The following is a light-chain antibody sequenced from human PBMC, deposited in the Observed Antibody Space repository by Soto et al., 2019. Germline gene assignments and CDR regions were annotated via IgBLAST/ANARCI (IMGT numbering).Light chain of an antibody. V-gene: IGKV1-13*02. Sequence: AIQVTQSPSSLSASVGDTVTITCRASQGISSAFAWYQQKPGKVPRLLIYDVFNWPSGVPSRFSGSGSGTDFTLTISRLQPEDFATYYCQQLETYPLTFGQGTRLEVK. CDR3: QQLETYPLT. CDR1: QGISSA. J-gene: IGKJ5*01. CDR2: DVF.